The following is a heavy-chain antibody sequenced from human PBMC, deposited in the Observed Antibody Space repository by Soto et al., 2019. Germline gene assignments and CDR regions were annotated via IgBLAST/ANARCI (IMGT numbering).Heavy chain of an antibody. J-gene: IGHJ5*02. Sequence: GGSLRLSCAASGFTFSRYWMHWVRQAPGKGLVWVSRISSDGSSTSYADSVKGRFTISRDNAKNTLYLQMNGLRAEDTAVYYCARDQGYYDSSGVHWFGPWGQGTLVTVSS. CDR1: GFTFSRYW. CDR2: ISSDGSST. V-gene: IGHV3-74*01. D-gene: IGHD3-22*01. CDR3: ARDQGYYDSSGVHWFGP.